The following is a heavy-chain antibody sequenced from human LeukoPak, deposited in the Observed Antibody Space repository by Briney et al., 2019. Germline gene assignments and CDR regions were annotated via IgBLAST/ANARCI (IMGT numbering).Heavy chain of an antibody. Sequence: GGSLRLSCAASGFSFSNYGMHWVRQAPGKGLEWVTYIQYDGSQKYYGDSVKGRFTISRDNSKNTVHLQMNSLRDEDTALYYCARDLLSLPHKYFDSWGQGTLVTVSS. CDR2: IQYDGSQK. CDR3: ARDLLSLPHKYFDS. D-gene: IGHD3-16*01. CDR1: GFSFSNYG. V-gene: IGHV3-30*02. J-gene: IGHJ4*02.